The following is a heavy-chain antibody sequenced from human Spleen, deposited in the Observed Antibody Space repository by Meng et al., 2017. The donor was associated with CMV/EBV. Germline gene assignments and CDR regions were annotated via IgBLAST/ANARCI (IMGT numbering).Heavy chain of an antibody. CDR3: ARGPRGIGALFDY. J-gene: IGHJ4*02. D-gene: IGHD3-16*01. Sequence: GGSLRLSCAASGFTFSSYWMHWVRQAPGKGLEWVSVIYSDGSAYYADSVRGRFIISRDNFENTVYLQMNSLRAEDTAVYYCARGPRGIGALFDYWGQGSLVTVSS. CDR1: GFTFSSYW. CDR2: IYSDGSA. V-gene: IGHV3-53*01.